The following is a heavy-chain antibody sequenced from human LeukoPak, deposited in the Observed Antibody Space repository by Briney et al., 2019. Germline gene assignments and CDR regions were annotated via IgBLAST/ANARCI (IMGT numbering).Heavy chain of an antibody. V-gene: IGHV7-4-1*02. CDR1: GYTFTDHA. CDR3: ARASWYSHPYFDY. CDR2: INTDTGIP. J-gene: IGHJ4*02. Sequence: ASVKVSCKASGYTFTDHAMNWVRQAPGQGLEWMGWINTDTGIPTYAQGFTGRFVFSLDTSVSTAYLQISSPKAEDTAVYYCARASWYSHPYFDYWGQGTLVTVSS. D-gene: IGHD2-15*01.